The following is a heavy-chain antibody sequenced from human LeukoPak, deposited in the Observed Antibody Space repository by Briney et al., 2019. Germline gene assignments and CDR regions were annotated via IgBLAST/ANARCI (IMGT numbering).Heavy chain of an antibody. V-gene: IGHV3-21*01. D-gene: IGHD3-22*01. Sequence: GGSLRLSCVASGFTFSSFGMRWVRQAPGKGLEWVSAISGSGGTTYYADSVKGRFTISRDNAKNSLYLQMNSLRAEDTAVYYCARDVPLGDDSSGYYAFDYWGQGTLVTVSS. CDR2: ISGSGGTT. J-gene: IGHJ4*02. CDR3: ARDVPLGDDSSGYYAFDY. CDR1: GFTFSSFG.